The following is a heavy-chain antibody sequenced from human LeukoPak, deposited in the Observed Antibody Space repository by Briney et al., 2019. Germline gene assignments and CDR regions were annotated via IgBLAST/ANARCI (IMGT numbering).Heavy chain of an antibody. J-gene: IGHJ6*03. Sequence: PGGSLRLSCAASGFTFSGSAMHWVRQASGKGLEWVGRIRSKANSYATAYAASVKGRFTIPRDDSKNTAYLQMNSLKTEDTAVYYCTRHVLYGDYGFYYYYYMDVWGKGTTVTVSS. CDR1: GFTFSGSA. D-gene: IGHD4-17*01. CDR2: IRSKANSYAT. CDR3: TRHVLYGDYGFYYYYYMDV. V-gene: IGHV3-73*01.